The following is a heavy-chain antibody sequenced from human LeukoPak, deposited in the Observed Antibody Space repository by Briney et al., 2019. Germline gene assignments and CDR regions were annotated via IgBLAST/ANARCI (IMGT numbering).Heavy chain of an antibody. Sequence: GGSLRLSCAASGFTFKNYGMNWVRQAPGKGLEWVSSISSGSSYIDYADSLRGRFTISRDNAKSSLYLQMNSLRGEDTAVYYCARSKGGAQREYGMDVWGQGTTVTVSS. J-gene: IGHJ6*02. CDR2: ISSGSSYI. V-gene: IGHV3-21*06. CDR3: ARSKGGAQREYGMDV. D-gene: IGHD1-1*01. CDR1: GFTFKNYG.